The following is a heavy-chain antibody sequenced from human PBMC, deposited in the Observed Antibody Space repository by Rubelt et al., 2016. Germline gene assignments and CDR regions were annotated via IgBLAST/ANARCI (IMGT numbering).Heavy chain of an antibody. D-gene: IGHD6-25*01. Sequence: QVQLQESGPGLVKPSETLSLTCTVSGYSISSGYSWGWIRQPPGKGLEYIGSIYHSGSTYYHSSLKSRLTMSVDTSKNQFSLKLSSGTAADTAVYYLARDTVRGGSASAPTLFPLVSCENSPSDTSSVAVXCLAQDV. CDR3: ARDTVRGGSASAPTLFPLVSCENSPSDTSSVAVXCLAQDV. V-gene: IGHV4-38-2*02. J-gene: IGHJ6*01. CDR1: GYSISSGYS. CDR2: IYHSGST.